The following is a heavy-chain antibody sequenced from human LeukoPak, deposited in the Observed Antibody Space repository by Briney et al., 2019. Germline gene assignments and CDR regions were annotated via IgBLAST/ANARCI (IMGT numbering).Heavy chain of an antibody. J-gene: IGHJ4*02. CDR2: ISYHGHRT. V-gene: IGHV3-23*01. CDR1: GFTFYTYD. D-gene: IGHD6-13*01. Sequence: GGSLRLSCVASGFTFYTYDMSWVRQVPGKGLEWVSSISYHGHRTYYTDPVKGRFTISRDNSKNTLYLQLNSLRVEDTAIYYCARIPGMAAGSDFYFDYWGPGTVVTVFS. CDR3: ARIPGMAAGSDFYFDY.